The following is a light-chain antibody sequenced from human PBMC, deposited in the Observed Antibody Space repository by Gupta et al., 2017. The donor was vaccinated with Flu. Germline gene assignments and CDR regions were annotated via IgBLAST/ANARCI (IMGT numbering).Light chain of an antibody. J-gene: IGKJ4*01. CDR3: QQRSNWLSLT. Sequence: EIVSTQSPATLSLSPGERATLSCRASQSVSSYLAWYQQKPGQAPRLLIYDASNRATGIPARFSGSGSGTDFTLTISSREPEDFAVYYCQQRSNWLSLTFGGGTKVEIK. CDR1: QSVSSY. V-gene: IGKV3-11*01. CDR2: DAS.